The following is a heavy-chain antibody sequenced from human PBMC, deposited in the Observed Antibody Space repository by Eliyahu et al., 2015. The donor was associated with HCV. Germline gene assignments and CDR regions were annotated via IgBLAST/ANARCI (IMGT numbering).Heavy chain of an antibody. CDR3: ASCIRDTAMTSYYAMDV. V-gene: IGHV3-30-3*01. CDR1: GFTFKNYP. J-gene: IGHJ6*02. CDR2: ISYDGNNN. Sequence: QVRLEESGGGVVQPGRSLRLSCEASGFTFKNYPIHWLRPPPGKGLQWVAVISYDGNNNYYADSVKGRFTISRDNSKNTLYLQMDSLRAEDTAVYYCASCIRDTAMTSYYAMDVWGQGTTVTVSS. D-gene: IGHD5-18*01.